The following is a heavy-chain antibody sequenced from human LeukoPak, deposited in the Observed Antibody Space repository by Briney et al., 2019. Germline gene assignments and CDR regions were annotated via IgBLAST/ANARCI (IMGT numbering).Heavy chain of an antibody. CDR2: IYYSGST. D-gene: IGHD2-2*01. Sequence: SETLSLTCTVSGGSISSYYWSWIRQPPGKGLEWIGYIYYSGSTNYNPSLKSRVTISVDTSKNQFSLKLGSVTAADTAVYYCARDAYVPAATTYYYYYYMDVWGKGTTVTVSS. J-gene: IGHJ6*03. CDR1: GGSISSYY. CDR3: ARDAYVPAATTYYYYYYMDV. V-gene: IGHV4-59*12.